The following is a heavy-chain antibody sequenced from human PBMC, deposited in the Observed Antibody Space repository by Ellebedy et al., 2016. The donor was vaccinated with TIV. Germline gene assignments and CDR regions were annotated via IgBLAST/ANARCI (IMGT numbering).Heavy chain of an antibody. Sequence: SETLSLXXTVSGGSISSSSYFWGWIRQPPGKGLEWVGHLTHTGRTNYNPSLQSRVAISLDSSKTQFSLELNSVTAADTAVYFCARSCSPSCWECLEYWGQGVLVTVSS. CDR2: LTHTGRT. V-gene: IGHV4-61*05. D-gene: IGHD2-2*01. CDR3: ARSCSPSCWECLEY. J-gene: IGHJ4*02. CDR1: GGSISSSSYF.